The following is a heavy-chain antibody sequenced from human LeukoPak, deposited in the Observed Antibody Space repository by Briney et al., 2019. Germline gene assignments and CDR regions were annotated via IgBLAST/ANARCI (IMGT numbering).Heavy chain of an antibody. D-gene: IGHD6-13*01. V-gene: IGHV3-21*01. CDR2: ISRSSTYI. CDR3: ARGYLPIRIPAAGIDYYYGMDV. J-gene: IGHJ6*02. CDR1: GFSFSTYS. Sequence: GSLRLFCAASGFSFSTYSMNWVRQAPGKGLEWVSSISRSSTYIYYADSVKGRFTISRDNAKNSLYLQMNSLRAEDTAVYFCARGYLPIRIPAAGIDYYYGMDVWGQGTTVTVSS.